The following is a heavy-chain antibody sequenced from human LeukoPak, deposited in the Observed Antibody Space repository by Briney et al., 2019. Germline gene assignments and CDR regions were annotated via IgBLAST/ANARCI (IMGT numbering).Heavy chain of an antibody. J-gene: IGHJ3*02. V-gene: IGHV4-34*01. CDR2: INHSGST. Sequence: SETLSLTCAVSGGSFSGYYWSWIRQPPGKGLEWIWEINHSGSTNYNPSLKSRVTISVDTSKNQFSVKLSSVTAADTAVYYCARAPDIVVVPAAEDIWGEGTMVTVSS. D-gene: IGHD2-2*01. CDR1: GGSFSGYY. CDR3: ARAPDIVVVPAAEDI.